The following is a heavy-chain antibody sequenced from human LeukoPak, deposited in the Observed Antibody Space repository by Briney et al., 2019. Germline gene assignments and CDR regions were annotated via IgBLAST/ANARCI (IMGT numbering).Heavy chain of an antibody. D-gene: IGHD6-13*01. CDR1: GFTLSSYW. V-gene: IGHV3-7*01. J-gene: IGHJ4*02. CDR3: ARQAGAGNDY. CDR2: IKQDGSEK. Sequence: PGGSLRLSCAASGFTLSSYWMSWVRQAPGKGLEWVANIKQDGSEKYYVDSVKGRFTISRDNAKNSLYLQMNSLRAEDTAVYYCARQAGAGNDYWGQGTLVTVSS.